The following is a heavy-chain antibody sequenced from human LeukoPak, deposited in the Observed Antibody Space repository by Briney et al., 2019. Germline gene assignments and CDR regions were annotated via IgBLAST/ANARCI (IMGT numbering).Heavy chain of an antibody. Sequence: GGSLRLSCAASGFTFSSYAMSWVRQAPGKGLEWVSGISGSDGSTNYADSLKGRSTISRDNAKNSLYLQMNSLGAEDTAVYYCARHSDYDILTGPNDYWGQGTLVTVSS. V-gene: IGHV3-23*01. CDR1: GFTFSSYA. CDR3: ARHSDYDILTGPNDY. J-gene: IGHJ4*02. CDR2: ISGSDGST. D-gene: IGHD3-9*01.